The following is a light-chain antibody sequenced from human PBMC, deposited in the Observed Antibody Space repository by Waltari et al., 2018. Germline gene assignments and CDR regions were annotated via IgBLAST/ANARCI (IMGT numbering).Light chain of an antibody. CDR1: QSVLYSNGNNY. CDR3: VQSLQTPPT. Sequence: DIVMTPSPLSLPVTPGEPASFSCRSSQSVLYSNGNNYLAWNLQQPGQSPQLLISLGSNRASRVPDRFSGSGSVTDFTLKISTVEAEDVGIYYCVQSLQTPPTFGQGTKVEIK. CDR2: LGS. J-gene: IGKJ1*01. V-gene: IGKV2-28*01.